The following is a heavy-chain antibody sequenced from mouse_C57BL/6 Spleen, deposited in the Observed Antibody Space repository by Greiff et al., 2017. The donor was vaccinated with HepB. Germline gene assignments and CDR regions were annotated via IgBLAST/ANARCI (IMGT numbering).Heavy chain of an antibody. CDR3: ARDSNANYYAMDY. Sequence: QVQLQQPGAELVKPGASVKMSCKASGYTFTSYWITWVKQRPGQGLEWIGDIYPGSGSTNYNQKFKSKATLTVDKSSSTAYMQLSSLTSEDSAVYYCARDSNANYYAMDYWGQGTSVTVSS. V-gene: IGHV1-55*01. J-gene: IGHJ4*01. CDR2: IYPGSGST. CDR1: GYTFTSYW. D-gene: IGHD2-5*01.